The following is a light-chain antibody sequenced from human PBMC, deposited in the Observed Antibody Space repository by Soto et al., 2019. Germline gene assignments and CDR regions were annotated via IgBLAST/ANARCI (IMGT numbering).Light chain of an antibody. Sequence: QPVLTQPAAVSGSPGQSITISCTGTSRDVGSYHLVSWYQQYPGKAPKLLIYEGNKRPSGVSVRFSGSKSGNTASLTISGLQAEDETDYYCCSFAGSATWVFGGGTKLTVL. V-gene: IGLV2-23*01. J-gene: IGLJ3*02. CDR3: CSFAGSATWV. CDR2: EGN. CDR1: SRDVGSYHL.